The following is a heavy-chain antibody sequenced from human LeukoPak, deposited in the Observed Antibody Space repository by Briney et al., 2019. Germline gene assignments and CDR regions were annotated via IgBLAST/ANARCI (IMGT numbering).Heavy chain of an antibody. J-gene: IGHJ4*02. CDR3: SLGAMPSGLFDY. D-gene: IGHD2-2*01. CDR1: GFTFSSYG. CDR2: ISYDGSNK. Sequence: GRSLRLSCAASGFTFSSYGMHWVRQAPGKGLEWVAVISYDGSNKYYADSVKGRFTISRDNSKNTLYLQMNSLRAEDTAVYYCSLGAMPSGLFDYWGQGTLVTVSS. V-gene: IGHV3-30*03.